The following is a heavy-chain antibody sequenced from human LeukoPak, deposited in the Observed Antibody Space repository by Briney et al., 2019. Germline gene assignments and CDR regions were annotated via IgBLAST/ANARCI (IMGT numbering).Heavy chain of an antibody. CDR2: INPNSGGT. CDR1: GYIFTSYY. Sequence: ASVKVSCKASGYIFTSYYIHWVRQAPGQGLEWMGWINPNSGGTNYAQKFQGRVTMTRDTSISTAYMELSRLRADDTAVYYCARPSRGVRGYSGYDYWGQGTLVTVSS. J-gene: IGHJ4*02. CDR3: ARPSRGVRGYSGYDY. V-gene: IGHV1-2*02. D-gene: IGHD5-12*01.